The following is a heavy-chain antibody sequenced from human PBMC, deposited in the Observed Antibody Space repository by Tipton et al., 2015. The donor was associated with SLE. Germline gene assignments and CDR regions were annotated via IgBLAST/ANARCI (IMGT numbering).Heavy chain of an antibody. D-gene: IGHD3-22*01. CDR2: ISSSSSYI. Sequence: SLRLSCAASGFTFSSYGMHWVRQAPGKGLEWVSSISSSSSYIYYADSVKGRFTISRDNAKNSLYLQMNSLRAEDTAVYYCARGFGYYYDSSGYWDYWGQGTLVTVSS. J-gene: IGHJ4*02. CDR3: ARGFGYYYDSSGYWDY. CDR1: GFTFSSYG. V-gene: IGHV3-21*01.